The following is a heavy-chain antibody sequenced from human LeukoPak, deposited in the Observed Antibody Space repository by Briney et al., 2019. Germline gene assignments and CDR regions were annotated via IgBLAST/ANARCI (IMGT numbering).Heavy chain of an antibody. J-gene: IGHJ5*02. CDR2: ISAYNGNT. D-gene: IGHD2-2*01. CDR3: ARDLEYRLPNWFDP. CDR1: GYTFTSYG. V-gene: IGHV1-18*01. Sequence: GASVKVSCKASGYTFTSYGISWVRQAPGQGLEWMGWISAYNGNTNYAQKLQGRVTMTTDTSTSTAYMELRSLRSDDTAVYYCARDLEYRLPNWFDPWGQGTLVTVSS.